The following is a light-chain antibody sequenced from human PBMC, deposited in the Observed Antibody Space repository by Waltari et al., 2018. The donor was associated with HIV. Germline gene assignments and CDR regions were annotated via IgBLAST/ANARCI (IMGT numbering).Light chain of an antibody. Sequence: DIVMTQSPLSLPVTPGEPASISCRSSQSLLHSNGYNYLDWYLQKPGQSPQLLIYLGSNRASGCPDRFMGSGSGTDFTLKISRVEAEDVGVYYCMQALQTPLTFGGGTKVEVK. CDR2: LGS. V-gene: IGKV2-28*01. J-gene: IGKJ4*01. CDR1: QSLLHSNGYNY. CDR3: MQALQTPLT.